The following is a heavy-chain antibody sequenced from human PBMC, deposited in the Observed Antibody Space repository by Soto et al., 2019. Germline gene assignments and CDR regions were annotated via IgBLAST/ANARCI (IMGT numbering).Heavy chain of an antibody. CDR3: ARGPPPGY. CDR2: IYHSGST. J-gene: IGHJ4*02. Sequence: SETLXLTFAVSDGSISSCCYSWSWIRQPPGKGLECIGYIYHSGSTYYSPSLKSRVTISVDRSKNQFSLKLSSVTAADTAVYYCARGPPPGYWGQGTLVTVSS. V-gene: IGHV4-30-2*01. CDR1: DGSISSCCYS.